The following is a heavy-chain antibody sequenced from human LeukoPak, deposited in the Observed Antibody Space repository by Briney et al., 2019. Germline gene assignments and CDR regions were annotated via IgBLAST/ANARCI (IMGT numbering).Heavy chain of an antibody. CDR1: GFTFSSYA. CDR2: ISGSGGRT. Sequence: GGSLRLSCAASGFTFSSYAMSWVRQAPREGMELVSAISGSGGRTSYADSVQGRFTISRVNSTNTLYLTMNSLRAEDTAVYYCAKASAMIVVVSKHFDYWGQVTLVTVSS. V-gene: IGHV3-23*01. J-gene: IGHJ4*02. D-gene: IGHD3-22*01. CDR3: AKASAMIVVVSKHFDY.